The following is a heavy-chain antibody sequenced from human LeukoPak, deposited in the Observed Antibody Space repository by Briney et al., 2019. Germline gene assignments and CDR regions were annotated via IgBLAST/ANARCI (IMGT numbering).Heavy chain of an antibody. CDR2: ISSSSSTI. CDR1: GFTFSAYS. J-gene: IGHJ4*02. Sequence: GGSLRLSCAASGFTFSAYSMNWVRQTPGKGLEWVSYISSSSSTIYYADSVKGRFTISRDNAKNSLYLQMNSLRDEDTAVYYCARDGYYDSSGYYYDYWGQGTLVTVSS. D-gene: IGHD3-22*01. CDR3: ARDGYYDSSGYYYDY. V-gene: IGHV3-48*02.